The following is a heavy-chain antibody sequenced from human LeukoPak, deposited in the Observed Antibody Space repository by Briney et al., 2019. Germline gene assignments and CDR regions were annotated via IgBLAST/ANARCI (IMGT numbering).Heavy chain of an antibody. Sequence: GSLRLSCAASGFTFSSYGMNWVRQAPGKGLEWVSAISSSTSYIYYADSVKGRFTISRDNAKNSLYLQMNSLRAEDTAVYYCARGSSTVTTTPGYWGQGTLATVSS. CDR2: ISSSTSYI. V-gene: IGHV3-21*01. CDR3: ARGSSTVTTTPGY. CDR1: GFTFSSYG. D-gene: IGHD4-17*01. J-gene: IGHJ4*02.